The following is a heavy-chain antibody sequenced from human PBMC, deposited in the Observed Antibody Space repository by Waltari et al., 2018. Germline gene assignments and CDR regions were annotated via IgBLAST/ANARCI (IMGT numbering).Heavy chain of an antibody. CDR1: GYTLTELS. V-gene: IGHV1-24*01. CDR3: ATGVEKVATIPDY. D-gene: IGHD5-12*01. Sequence: QVQLVQSGAEVKKPGASVKVSCKVSGYTLTELSMHWVRQAHGKVLEWMGGFDPEDGETIYAQKFQGRVTMTEATSTVTAYMELSSLRSEDTAVYYCATGVEKVATIPDYWGQGTLVTVSS. CDR2: FDPEDGET. J-gene: IGHJ4*02.